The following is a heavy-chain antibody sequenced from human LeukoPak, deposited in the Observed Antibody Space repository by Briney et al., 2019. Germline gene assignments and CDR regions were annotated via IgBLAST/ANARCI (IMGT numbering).Heavy chain of an antibody. D-gene: IGHD3-10*01. Sequence: ASVKVSCKASGYTFTSYGISWVRQAPGQGLEWMGWISAYNGNTNYAQKLQGRVTMTTDTSTSTAYMELRSLRSDDAAVYYCARDYRGYFYGSGNHWGQGTLVTVSS. V-gene: IGHV1-18*01. CDR1: GYTFTSYG. CDR2: ISAYNGNT. CDR3: ARDYRGYFYGSGNH. J-gene: IGHJ4*02.